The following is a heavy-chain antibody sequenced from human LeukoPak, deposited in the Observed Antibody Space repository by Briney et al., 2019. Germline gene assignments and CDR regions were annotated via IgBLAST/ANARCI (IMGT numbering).Heavy chain of an antibody. CDR3: ARDLRWYGAFDI. D-gene: IGHD4-23*01. V-gene: IGHV3-7*01. J-gene: IGHJ3*02. Sequence: GGSLRLSCAASEFSVGSNYMTWVRQAPGKGLEWVANIKQDGSEKYYVDSVKGRFTISRDNAKNSLYLQMNSLRAEDTAVYYCARDLRWYGAFDIWGQGTMVTVSS. CDR1: EFSVGSNY. CDR2: IKQDGSEK.